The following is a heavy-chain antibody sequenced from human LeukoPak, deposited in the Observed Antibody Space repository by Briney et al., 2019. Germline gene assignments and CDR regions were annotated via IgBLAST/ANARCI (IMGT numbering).Heavy chain of an antibody. V-gene: IGHV3-33*01. CDR2: IWYDGSNK. CDR1: GFTFSSYG. D-gene: IGHD6-19*01. CDR3: ARVNSSGWYSFDY. Sequence: GRSLRLSCAASGFTFSSYGMHWVRQAPGKGLEWVAVIWYDGSNKYYADSVKGRFTISRDNSKNTLYQQMNSLRAEDTAVYYCARVNSSGWYSFDYWGQGTLVTVSS. J-gene: IGHJ4*02.